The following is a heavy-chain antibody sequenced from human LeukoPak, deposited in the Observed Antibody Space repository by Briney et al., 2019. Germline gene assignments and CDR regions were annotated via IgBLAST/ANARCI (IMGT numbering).Heavy chain of an antibody. CDR3: ARDGSLPDY. CDR1: GFTFSNYW. V-gene: IGHV3-74*01. Sequence: GGSLGLSCAASGFTFSNYWMHWVRQAPGEGLVWVSRINTDESGTSYADSVKGRFTISRDNAKNTLYLQMNSLRPEDTAVYYCARDGSLPDYWGQGTLVTVSS. J-gene: IGHJ4*02. D-gene: IGHD1-26*01. CDR2: INTDESGT.